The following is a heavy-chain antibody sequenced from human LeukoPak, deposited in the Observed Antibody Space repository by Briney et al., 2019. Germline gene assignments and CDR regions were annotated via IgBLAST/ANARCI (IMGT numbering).Heavy chain of an antibody. CDR3: ARHGGASYLYYFDY. Sequence: PSETLSLTCTVSGGSISNSNYYWGWIRQPPGRGLEWIGSIYYSGGTYYNPSLKSQVTISVDTSKNQFSLNLSSVTAADTAVFHCARHGGASYLYYFDYWGQGTLVTVSS. J-gene: IGHJ4*02. CDR2: IYYSGGT. CDR1: GGSISNSNYY. D-gene: IGHD1-26*01. V-gene: IGHV4-39*01.